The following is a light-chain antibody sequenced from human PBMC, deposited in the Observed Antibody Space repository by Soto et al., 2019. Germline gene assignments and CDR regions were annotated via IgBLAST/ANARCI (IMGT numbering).Light chain of an antibody. V-gene: IGKV1-12*01. J-gene: IGKJ5*01. CDR1: QDIRSW. CDR2: AAS. Sequence: DIQMTQSPSSVSASVGDRVTITCRASQDIRSWLAWYQQKPGKAPKFLIYAASTLQSGVPSRFSCSGSGTEFTLTISNLQPEDFATYFCQQAYSWPITFGQGTRLEIK. CDR3: QQAYSWPIT.